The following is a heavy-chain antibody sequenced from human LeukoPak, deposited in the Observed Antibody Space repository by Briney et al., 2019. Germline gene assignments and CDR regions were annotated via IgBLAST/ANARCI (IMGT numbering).Heavy chain of an antibody. V-gene: IGHV4-59*01. Sequence: SETLSLTCTVSGGSISSYYWSWIRQPPVKGLEWIGYIYYSGSTNYNPSLKSRVTISVDTSKNQFSLKLSSVTAADTAVYYCARVGSSGSYLYWGQGTLVTVSS. CDR2: IYYSGST. J-gene: IGHJ4*02. CDR3: ARVGSSGSYLY. D-gene: IGHD1-26*01. CDR1: GGSISSYY.